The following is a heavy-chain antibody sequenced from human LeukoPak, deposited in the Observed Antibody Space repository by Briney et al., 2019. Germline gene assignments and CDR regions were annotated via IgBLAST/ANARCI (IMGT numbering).Heavy chain of an antibody. Sequence: SETLSLTCTVSGGSISSYYWSWIRQPPGKGLEWIGYIYYSGSTNYNPSLKSRVTISVDTSKDQFSLKLSSVTAADTAVYYCARDSMDYYYYYGMDVWGQGTTVTVSS. CDR2: IYYSGST. J-gene: IGHJ6*02. CDR1: GGSISSYY. V-gene: IGHV4-59*01. CDR3: ARDSMDYYYYYGMDV.